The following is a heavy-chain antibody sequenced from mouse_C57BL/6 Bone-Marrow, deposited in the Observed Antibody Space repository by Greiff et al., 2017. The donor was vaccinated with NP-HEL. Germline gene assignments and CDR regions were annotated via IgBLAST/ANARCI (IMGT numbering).Heavy chain of an antibody. Sequence: VQLLLSGAELVQPGASVKLSCKASGYTFTSYWMLWVKQRPGQGLEWIGMIHPNSGSTNYNEKFKSKATLTVDKSSSTAFMHLSSLTSDDSADYYCYFYGSNYWGQGTTLTVSS. V-gene: IGHV1-64*01. CDR2: IHPNSGST. CDR1: GYTFTSYW. CDR3: YFYGSNY. D-gene: IGHD1-1*01. J-gene: IGHJ2*01.